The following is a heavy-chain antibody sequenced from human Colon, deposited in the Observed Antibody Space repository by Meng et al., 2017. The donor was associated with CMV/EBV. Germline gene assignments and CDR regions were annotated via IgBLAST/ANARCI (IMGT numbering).Heavy chain of an antibody. D-gene: IGHD3-10*02. CDR1: GASMSLYY. CDR3: ARQRRRINLLKGNEADFHGDMDV. Sequence: SETLSLTCSVSGASMSLYYWSWIRQAPGKGLEWIGHIYKSGTTKYNPSLESRVTISADTSKNEFSLKLTSVTAADTAVYYCARQRRRINLLKGNEADFHGDMDVWGQGTTVTVSS. V-gene: IGHV4-59*01. J-gene: IGHJ6*02. CDR2: IYKSGTT.